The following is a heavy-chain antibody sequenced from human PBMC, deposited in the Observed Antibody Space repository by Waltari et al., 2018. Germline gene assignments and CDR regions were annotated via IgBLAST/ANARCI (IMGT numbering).Heavy chain of an antibody. V-gene: IGHV4-38-2*01. J-gene: IGHJ4*02. CDR2: IYHSGST. CDR1: GSSISSGYS. CDR3: ARQIAVAGSSLDY. D-gene: IGHD6-19*01. Sequence: QVQLQESGPGLVKPSDTLSLTCAVSGSSISSGYSWGWIRQPPGKGLEWIGSIYHSGSTYYNPSLKSRVTISVDTSKNQFSLKLSSVTAADTAVYYCARQIAVAGSSLDYWGQGTLVTVSS.